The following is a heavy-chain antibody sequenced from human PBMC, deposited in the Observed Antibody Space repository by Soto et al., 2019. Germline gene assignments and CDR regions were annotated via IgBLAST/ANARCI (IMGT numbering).Heavy chain of an antibody. V-gene: IGHV4-38-2*01. J-gene: IGHJ4*02. D-gene: IGHD5-12*01. Sequence: SETLSLTCAVSCYSFSSGFYLGLIRHPPGKGLEWIGIMFHSGSTYYNPSLQSRVTISVDTSKNQVSLKLTSVTVADTAVYFCANQRSREGYNFIEYWGQGIQVTVSS. CDR1: CYSFSSGFY. CDR2: MFHSGST. CDR3: ANQRSREGYNFIEY.